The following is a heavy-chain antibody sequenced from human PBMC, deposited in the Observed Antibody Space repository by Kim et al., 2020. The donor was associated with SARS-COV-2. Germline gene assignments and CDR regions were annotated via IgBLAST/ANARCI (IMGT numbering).Heavy chain of an antibody. Sequence: PAHKSRVAISVDTSKTQFSLKLSSVTAADTAVYYCAREYTGDAIYHFADYWGQGTLVTVSS. V-gene: IGHV4-39*07. J-gene: IGHJ4*02. CDR3: AREYTGDAIYHFADY. D-gene: IGHD7-27*01.